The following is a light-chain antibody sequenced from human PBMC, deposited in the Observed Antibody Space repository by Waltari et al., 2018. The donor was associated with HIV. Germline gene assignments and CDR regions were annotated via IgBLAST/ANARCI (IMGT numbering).Light chain of an antibody. CDR3: CSYVGWSTILYV. Sequence: QSALTQPTSVSGSPGQSITIPCTGTSSDVGSYNLVSWYQQHPGKAPKLMIYEVSKRPSGVSNRFSGSKSGNTASLTISGLQAEDEADYYCCSYVGWSTILYVFGTGTKVTVL. CDR2: EVS. CDR1: SSDVGSYNL. J-gene: IGLJ1*01. V-gene: IGLV2-23*02.